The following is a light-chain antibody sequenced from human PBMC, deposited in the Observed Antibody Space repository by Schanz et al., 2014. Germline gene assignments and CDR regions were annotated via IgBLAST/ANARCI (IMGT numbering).Light chain of an antibody. V-gene: IGKV3-20*01. CDR2: GAS. CDR1: QSVSSSY. J-gene: IGKJ4*01. Sequence: EIVLTQSPGTLSLSPGERVTLSCRASQSVSSSYLAWYQQKLGQAPRLLIYGASSRATGIPDRFSGSGSGTDFTLTISRLEPEDFAVYYCQQYSKSPLTFGGGTKVEI. CDR3: QQYSKSPLT.